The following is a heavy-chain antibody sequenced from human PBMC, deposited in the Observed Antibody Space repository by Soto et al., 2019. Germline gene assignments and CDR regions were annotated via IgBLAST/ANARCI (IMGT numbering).Heavy chain of an antibody. V-gene: IGHV4-59*01. D-gene: IGHD3-16*02. Sequence: SETLSLTCTVSGGSISSYYWSWIRQPPGKGLEWIGYIYYGGSTNYNPSLKSRVTISVDTSKNQFSLKLSSVTAADTAVYYCARGSDHYGMDVWGQGTKVTV. J-gene: IGHJ6*02. CDR1: GGSISSYY. CDR2: IYYGGST. CDR3: ARGSDHYGMDV.